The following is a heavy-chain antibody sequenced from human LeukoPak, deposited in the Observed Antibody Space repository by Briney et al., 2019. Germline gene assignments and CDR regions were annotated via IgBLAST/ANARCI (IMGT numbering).Heavy chain of an antibody. Sequence: ASVKVSCKASGYTFSGYYMFWVRQAPGQGLEWMGWINSDSGATNYAQKFQGRVTMTRDTSISTAYMELSSLRSDDTGVYYCVSATTGTTFFDYWGQGTLVTVSS. CDR1: GYTFSGYY. V-gene: IGHV1-2*02. CDR2: INSDSGAT. J-gene: IGHJ4*02. D-gene: IGHD1-1*01. CDR3: VSATTGTTFFDY.